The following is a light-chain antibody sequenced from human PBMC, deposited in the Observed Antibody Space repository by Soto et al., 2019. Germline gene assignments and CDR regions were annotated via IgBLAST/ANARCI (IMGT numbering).Light chain of an antibody. CDR2: AAS. V-gene: IGKV1-39*01. CDR1: QSITRY. J-gene: IGKJ1*01. Sequence: DIQMTQSPSSLSASVGDRVTITCRASQSITRYLNWYQQKPGKAPQLLIYAASSLQSGVPSRFSGSGSGTNFTLTISSLQPDDGATYSCHQSYTTPWTFGQGTKVDIK. CDR3: HQSYTTPWT.